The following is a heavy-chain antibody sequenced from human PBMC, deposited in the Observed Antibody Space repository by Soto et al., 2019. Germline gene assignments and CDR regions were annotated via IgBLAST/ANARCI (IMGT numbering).Heavy chain of an antibody. D-gene: IGHD4-17*01. CDR3: ARGGYGDYGARWGMDV. J-gene: IGHJ6*02. Sequence: QVQLVESGGGVVQPGRSLRLSCAASGFTFSSYAMHWVRQAPGKGLEWVAVISYDGSNKYYADSVKGRFTISRDNSKNTLYLQMISLRAEDTAVYYCARGGYGDYGARWGMDVWGQGTTVTVSS. CDR1: GFTFSSYA. V-gene: IGHV3-30-3*01. CDR2: ISYDGSNK.